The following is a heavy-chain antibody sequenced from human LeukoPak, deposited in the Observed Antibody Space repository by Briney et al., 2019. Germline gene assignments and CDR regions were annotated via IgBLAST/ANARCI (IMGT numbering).Heavy chain of an antibody. J-gene: IGHJ3*02. CDR3: ARDSEMATMLHI. Sequence: SETLSLTCAVYGGSFSGYYWSWIRQPPGKGLEWIGEINHSGSTNYNPSLKSRVTISVDTSKNQFSLKLSSVTAADTAVYYCARDSEMATMLHIWGQGTMVTVSS. CDR2: INHSGST. D-gene: IGHD5-24*01. CDR1: GGSFSGYY. V-gene: IGHV4-34*01.